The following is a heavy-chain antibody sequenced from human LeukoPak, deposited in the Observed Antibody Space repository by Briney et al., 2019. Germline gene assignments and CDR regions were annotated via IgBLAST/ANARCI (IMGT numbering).Heavy chain of an antibody. CDR1: GFTFSSYA. CDR2: ISGSGGST. D-gene: IGHD5-18*01. CDR3: ASRGYSYGYGQFDY. Sequence: GGSLRLSCAASGFTFSSYAMSWVRQAPGKGLEWVSAISGSGGSTYYADSVKGRFAISGDNSKNTLYLQMNSLRAEDTAVYYCASRGYSYGYGQFDYWGQGTLVTVSS. J-gene: IGHJ4*02. V-gene: IGHV3-23*01.